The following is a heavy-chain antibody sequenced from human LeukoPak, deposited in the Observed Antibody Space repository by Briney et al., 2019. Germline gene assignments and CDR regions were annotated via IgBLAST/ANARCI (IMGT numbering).Heavy chain of an antibody. CDR3: AKDWSYYDSSGYYVNWFDP. Sequence: GSLRLSCAASGFTFSSYAMSWVRQAPGKGLEWVSAISGSGGSTYYADPVKGRFTISRDNSKNTLYLQMNSLRAEDTAVYYCAKDWSYYDSSGYYVNWFDPWGQGTLVTVSS. V-gene: IGHV3-23*01. J-gene: IGHJ5*02. CDR1: GFTFSSYA. D-gene: IGHD3-22*01. CDR2: ISGSGGST.